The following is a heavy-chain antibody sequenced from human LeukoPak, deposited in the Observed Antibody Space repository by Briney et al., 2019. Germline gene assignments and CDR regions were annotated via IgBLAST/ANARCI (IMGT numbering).Heavy chain of an antibody. V-gene: IGHV4-39*01. CDR3: ARRRVYQLLPLDY. J-gene: IGHJ4*02. CDR1: GGSISSSSYY. CDR2: IYYSGST. Sequence: SETLSLTCTVSGGSISSSSYYWGWIRQPPGKGLEWIGSIYYSGSTYYNPSLKSRVTISVDTSKNQFSLKLSSVTAADTAVYYCARRRVYQLLPLDYWGQGTLVTVSS. D-gene: IGHD2-2*01.